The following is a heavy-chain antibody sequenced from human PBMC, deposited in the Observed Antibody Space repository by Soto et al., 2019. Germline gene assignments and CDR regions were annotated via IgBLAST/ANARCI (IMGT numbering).Heavy chain of an antibody. D-gene: IGHD4-17*01. V-gene: IGHV4-34*01. Sequence: QVQLQQWGAGLLKPSETLSLTCAVYGGSFSGYYWSWIRQPPGKGLEYIGEINHSGSPNYNPSLKSRVTISVDTSQNQFSLKLSSVTAADTAVYYFAMSYGGNSGTFDFWGQGTVVTVSS. CDR3: AMSYGGNSGTFDF. CDR1: GGSFSGYY. J-gene: IGHJ4*02. CDR2: INHSGSP.